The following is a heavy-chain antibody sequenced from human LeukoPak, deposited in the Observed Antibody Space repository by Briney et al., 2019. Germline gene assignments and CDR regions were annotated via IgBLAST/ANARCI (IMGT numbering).Heavy chain of an antibody. CDR3: ATGIGNYYEY. J-gene: IGHJ4*02. Sequence: GGSLRLSCAASGFTFSRYWMHWVRQPPGKGLVWVSRIISPESGTIYADSVKGRLTISRDNAKNTLYLQMNSLRAEDTAVYYCATGIGNYYEYWGQGTLVTVSS. D-gene: IGHD3-10*01. CDR1: GFTFSRYW. V-gene: IGHV3-74*01. CDR2: IISPESGT.